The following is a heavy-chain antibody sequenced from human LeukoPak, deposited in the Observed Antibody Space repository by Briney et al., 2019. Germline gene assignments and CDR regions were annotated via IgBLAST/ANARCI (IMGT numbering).Heavy chain of an antibody. CDR2: VYYSGST. Sequence: SETLSLTCTVSGGSISSYYWSWIRQSPLKELEWIGGVYYSGSTNYNPSFKSRVSISVDMSKNQFSLKLNSVTAADTAVYHCARNGASYCTSTSCSPYFDYWGQGTLVTASS. CDR1: GGSISSYY. V-gene: IGHV4-59*01. CDR3: ARNGASYCTSTSCSPYFDY. J-gene: IGHJ4*02. D-gene: IGHD2-2*01.